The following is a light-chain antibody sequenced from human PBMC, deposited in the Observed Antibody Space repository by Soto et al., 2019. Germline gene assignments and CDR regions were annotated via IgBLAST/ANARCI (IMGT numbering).Light chain of an antibody. CDR2: DAS. CDR1: QSIRTS. J-gene: IGKJ5*01. V-gene: IGKV3-11*01. Sequence: EIVLTQSPATLSLSAGERATLSCRASQSIRTSLAWYQQKPGQAPRLVIFDASNRANGVPARFGGSGSGTDFTLTIYGLEPEDFALYYCQRRNVWPPITFGQGTRLEIK. CDR3: QRRNVWPPIT.